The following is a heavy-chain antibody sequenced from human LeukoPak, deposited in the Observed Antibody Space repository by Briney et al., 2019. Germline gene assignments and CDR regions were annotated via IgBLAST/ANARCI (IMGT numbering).Heavy chain of an antibody. CDR3: ARDAIDAFDI. J-gene: IGHJ3*02. CDR1: GGTFTSYA. V-gene: IGHV1-69*04. CDR2: IIHIFGIA. Sequence: SVKVSCKASGGTFTSYAISWVRQAPAQGLEWMGRIIHIFGIANYAQKFQGRVTITADKSTSIAYMELSSLRSEDTAVYYCARDAIDAFDIWGQGTMVTVSS.